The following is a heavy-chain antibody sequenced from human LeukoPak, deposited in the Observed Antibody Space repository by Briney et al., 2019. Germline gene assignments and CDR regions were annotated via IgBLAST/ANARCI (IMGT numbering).Heavy chain of an antibody. J-gene: IGHJ4*02. Sequence: GASVKVSCKASGYTFTNYAVNWVRQAPGQGLEWMGWINTNTGNPTYAQGFTGRYVFSLDTSVSMAYLQISSLKAEDTALYYCARDGPAAVGTGFDYWGQGTLVTVSS. V-gene: IGHV7-4-1*04. CDR2: INTNTGNP. CDR1: GYTFTNYA. CDR3: ARDGPAAVGTGFDY. D-gene: IGHD6-13*01.